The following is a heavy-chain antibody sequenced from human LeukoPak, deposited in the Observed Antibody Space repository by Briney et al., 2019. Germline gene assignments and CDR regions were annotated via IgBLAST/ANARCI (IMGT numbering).Heavy chain of an antibody. CDR3: AKDHPSCGGRDCLLFDN. D-gene: IGHD2-21*01. Sequence: QPGGSLRLSCAASGFTFSTFAMSWGRQAPGKGLEWVSTITRSGAAKYYADSVKGRFTVSRDNSKNTLYLQMDSLSAEDTALYYCAKDHPSCGGRDCLLFDNWGQGTLVTVSS. CDR1: GFTFSTFA. J-gene: IGHJ4*02. V-gene: IGHV3-23*01. CDR2: ITRSGAAK.